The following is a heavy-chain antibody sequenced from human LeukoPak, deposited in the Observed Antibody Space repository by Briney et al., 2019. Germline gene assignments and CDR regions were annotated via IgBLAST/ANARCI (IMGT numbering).Heavy chain of an antibody. J-gene: IGHJ5*02. CDR3: ARDPRDCSGGSCYMNWFDP. Sequence: SVKVSCKASGGTFSSYAISWVRQAPGQGLEWMGGIIPIFGTANYAQKFQGRVTITADESTSTAYMELSSLRSEDTAVYYCARDPRDCSGGSCYMNWFDPWGQGTLVTVSS. V-gene: IGHV1-69*13. CDR1: GGTFSSYA. CDR2: IIPIFGTA. D-gene: IGHD2-15*01.